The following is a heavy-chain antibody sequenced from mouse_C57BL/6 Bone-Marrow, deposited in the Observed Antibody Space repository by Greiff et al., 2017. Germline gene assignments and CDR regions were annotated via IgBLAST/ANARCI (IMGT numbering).Heavy chain of an antibody. CDR1: GYTFTSYG. D-gene: IGHD1-1*01. J-gene: IGHJ4*01. Sequence: VKLMESGAELARPGASVKLSCKASGYTFTSYGISWVKQRTGQGLEWIGEIYPRSGNTYYNEKFKGKATLTADKSSSTAYMELRSLTSEDSAVYFGARFITTVVDAMDYWGQGTSVTVSS. CDR2: IYPRSGNT. V-gene: IGHV1-81*01. CDR3: ARFITTVVDAMDY.